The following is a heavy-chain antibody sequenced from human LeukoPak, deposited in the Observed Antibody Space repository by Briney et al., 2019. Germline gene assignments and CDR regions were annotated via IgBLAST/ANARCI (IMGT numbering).Heavy chain of an antibody. J-gene: IGHJ4*02. V-gene: IGHV3-23*01. Sequence: GGSLRLSCAASGFPFSTYAMNWVRQAPGKGLEWVSVITGSGGFTQYADSVKGRFTISRDNTKNTVYLQMNSLRVEDTALYYCVRSLDYWGQGTLVTVSS. CDR1: GFPFSTYA. CDR3: VRSLDY. CDR2: ITGSGGFT.